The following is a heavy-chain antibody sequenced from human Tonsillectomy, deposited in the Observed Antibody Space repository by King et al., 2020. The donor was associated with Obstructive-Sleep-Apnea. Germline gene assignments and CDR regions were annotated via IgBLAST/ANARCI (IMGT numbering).Heavy chain of an antibody. CDR3: AREKSRGKAAADPHFDY. J-gene: IGHJ4*02. CDR1: GGSISSGGYY. Sequence: QLQESGPGLVKPSQTLSLTCTVSGGSISSGGYYWRWIRQHPGRGLEWIGNIYYSGSTYYNPSLKSRVTISVDTSKNHFSLKLSSVTAADTAVYYCAREKSRGKAAADPHFDYWGQGILVTVSS. D-gene: IGHD6-13*01. CDR2: IYYSGST. V-gene: IGHV4-31*03.